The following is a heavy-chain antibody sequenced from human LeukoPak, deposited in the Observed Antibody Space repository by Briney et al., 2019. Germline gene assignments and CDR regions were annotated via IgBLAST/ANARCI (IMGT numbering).Heavy chain of an antibody. D-gene: IGHD2-21*01. CDR3: ARGDYSYYYGMDV. V-gene: IGHV4-59*01. Sequence: PSETLSLTCTVSGGSISSYYWSWIRQPPGKGLEWIGYIYYSGGTNYNPSLKSRVTISVDTSKNQFSLKLSSVTAADTAVYYCARGDYSYYYGMDVWGQGTTVTVSS. CDR1: GGSISSYY. CDR2: IYYSGGT. J-gene: IGHJ6*02.